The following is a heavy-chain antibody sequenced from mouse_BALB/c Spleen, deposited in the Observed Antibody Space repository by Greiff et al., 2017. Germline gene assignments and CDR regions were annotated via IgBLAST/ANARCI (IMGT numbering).Heavy chain of an antibody. CDR1: GYSFTSYY. Sequence: VQLQQSGPELVKPGASVKISCKASGYSFTSYYIHWVKQRPGQGLEWIGWIFPGSGNTKYNEKFKGKATLTADTSSSTAYMQLSSLTSEDSAVYFCARGYGSSYWFAYWGQGTLVTVSA. CDR3: ARGYGSSYWFAY. D-gene: IGHD1-1*01. V-gene: IGHV1-66*01. J-gene: IGHJ3*01. CDR2: IFPGSGNT.